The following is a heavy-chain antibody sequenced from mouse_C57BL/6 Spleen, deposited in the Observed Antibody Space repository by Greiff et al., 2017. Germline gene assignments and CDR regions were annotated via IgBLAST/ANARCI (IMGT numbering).Heavy chain of an antibody. Sequence: QVQLQQSGAELVKPGASVKLSCKASGYTFTEYTIHWVKQRSGQGLEWIGWFYPGSGSIKYNEKFKDKATLTADKSSSTVYMELSRLTSEDSAVYFCARHEGQGSYYSNTWFAYWGQGTLVTVSA. J-gene: IGHJ3*01. D-gene: IGHD2-5*01. CDR3: ARHEGQGSYYSNTWFAY. V-gene: IGHV1-62-2*01. CDR2: FYPGSGSI. CDR1: GYTFTEYT.